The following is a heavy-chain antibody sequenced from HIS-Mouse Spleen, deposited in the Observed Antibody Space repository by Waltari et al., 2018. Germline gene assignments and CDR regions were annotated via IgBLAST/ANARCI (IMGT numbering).Heavy chain of an antibody. CDR2: IKQDGSEK. J-gene: IGHJ4*02. CDR1: GFTFSSYW. Sequence: EVQLVESGGGLVQPGGSLRLSCAASGFTFSSYWMSWVRQAPGKGLEWVANIKQDGSEKYYVDSVKGRFTISRDNAKNSLYLQMNSLRAEDTAVYYCARATAMVTSYYDSSGYQDYYFDYWGQGTLVTVSS. V-gene: IGHV3-7*01. D-gene: IGHD3-22*01. CDR3: ARATAMVTSYYDSSGYQDYYFDY.